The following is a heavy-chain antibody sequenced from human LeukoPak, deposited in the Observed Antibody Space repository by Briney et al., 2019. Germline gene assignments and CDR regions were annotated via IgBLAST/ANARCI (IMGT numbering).Heavy chain of an antibody. CDR2: ISSSSSYI. V-gene: IGHV3-21*01. J-gene: IGHJ3*02. D-gene: IGHD3-3*01. Sequence: GGSLRLSCAASGFTFSNYNMNWVRQAPGKGLEWVSSISSSSSYIHYVDSVKGRFTISRDNAKNSLYLQMNSLRAENTAVYYCASLRVYDFWSSFDAFDIWGQGTMVTVSS. CDR1: GFTFSNYN. CDR3: ASLRVYDFWSSFDAFDI.